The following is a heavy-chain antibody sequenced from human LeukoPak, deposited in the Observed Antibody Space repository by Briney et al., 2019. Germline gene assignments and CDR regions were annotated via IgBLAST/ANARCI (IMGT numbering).Heavy chain of an antibody. Sequence: GGSLRLSCAASGFTFSSYWMPWVRQTPGKGLVWVSRIDTDGSNRNYADSVKGRFTISRDNDKNTLYLEMNSLRADDTAVYYCERISSNFVSLGFWGQGTLVTV. CDR3: ERISSNFVSLGF. CDR2: IDTDGSNR. CDR1: GFTFSSYW. D-gene: IGHD4-4*01. V-gene: IGHV3-74*01. J-gene: IGHJ4*02.